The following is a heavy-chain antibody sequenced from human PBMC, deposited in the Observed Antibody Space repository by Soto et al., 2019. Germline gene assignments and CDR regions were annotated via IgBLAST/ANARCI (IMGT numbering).Heavy chain of an antibody. CDR3: VSWVSANFDY. CDR2: IDHTGANT. CDR1: GFTFSSYA. D-gene: IGHD1-26*01. Sequence: PGGSLRLSCAASGFTFSSYAMSWVRQAPGTGLEWVSTIDHTGANTHYADSVKGRFTISRDNSRNTVYLQMNSLRAADTALYYCVSWVSANFDYWGQGTPVTVSS. V-gene: IGHV3-23*01. J-gene: IGHJ4*02.